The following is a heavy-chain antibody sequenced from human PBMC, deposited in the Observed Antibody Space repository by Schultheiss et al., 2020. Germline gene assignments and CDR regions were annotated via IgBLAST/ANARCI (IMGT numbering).Heavy chain of an antibody. D-gene: IGHD6-13*01. Sequence: GGSLRLSCAASGFTFSSYGMHWVRQAPGKGLEWVAVISYDGSNKYYADSVKGRFTISRDNSKNTLYLQMNSLRAEDTAVYYCARDLIAAAGTDYYYYGMDVWGKGTTVTVSS. CDR3: ARDLIAAAGTDYYYYGMDV. CDR1: GFTFSSYG. J-gene: IGHJ6*04. V-gene: IGHV3-30*03. CDR2: ISYDGSNK.